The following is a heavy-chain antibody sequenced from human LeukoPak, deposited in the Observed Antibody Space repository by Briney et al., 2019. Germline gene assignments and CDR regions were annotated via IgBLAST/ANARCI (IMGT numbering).Heavy chain of an antibody. CDR3: ARLGGSFDP. V-gene: IGHV4-59*08. CDR2: IYYSGST. D-gene: IGHD1-26*01. J-gene: IGHJ5*02. Sequence: KPSETLSLTCTVSGGSISSYYWSWIRQPPGKGLEWIGYIYYSGSTNYNPSLKSRVTISVDTSKNQFSLKLSSVTAADTAVYYCARLGGSFDPWGQGTLVTVSS. CDR1: GGSISSYY.